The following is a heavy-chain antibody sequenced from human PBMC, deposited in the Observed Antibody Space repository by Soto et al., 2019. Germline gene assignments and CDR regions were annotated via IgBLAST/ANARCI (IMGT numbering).Heavy chain of an antibody. D-gene: IGHD3-22*01. Sequence: EVQLVESGGNLVQPGGSLRLSCAASGFTFISYEMNWVRQAPGKGLEWVSYISSIGSTKYYADSVNGRFTISRDNAKNSLYLQMNGLRADDSAVYYCAAGHRGLTGLPAVITAPGSFDPWGQGAQVSVSS. CDR1: GFTFISYE. CDR2: ISSIGSTK. CDR3: AAGHRGLTGLPAVITAPGSFDP. V-gene: IGHV3-48*03. J-gene: IGHJ5*01.